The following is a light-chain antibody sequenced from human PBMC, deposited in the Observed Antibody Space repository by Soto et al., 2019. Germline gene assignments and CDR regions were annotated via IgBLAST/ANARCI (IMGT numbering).Light chain of an antibody. Sequence: DIQITQSPFTPSGSVGDRVTITCRASQTLSSWLAWYQQKPGKAPKLLIYKASTLKSRVPSSFSGSGSGTEFTLTISSLQPDDFATYYCQHYNSHSEAFGQGTKVDIK. J-gene: IGKJ1*01. CDR3: QHYNSHSEA. CDR1: QTLSSW. V-gene: IGKV1-5*03. CDR2: KAS.